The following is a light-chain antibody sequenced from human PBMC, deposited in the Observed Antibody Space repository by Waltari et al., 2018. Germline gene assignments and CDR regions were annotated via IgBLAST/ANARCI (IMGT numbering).Light chain of an antibody. CDR3: GAWDDTLRFV. V-gene: IGLV1-47*01. CDR2: MNN. J-gene: IGLJ2*01. Sequence: QSVLSQPPSASGTPGQRVTISCSGTSSNIGSNYVSWYQHLPGMAPKLLLYMNNQRPPGVPDRFSSSKSGTSASLAIRELRSEDEADYYCGAWDDTLRFVFGGGTRLTVL. CDR1: SSNIGSNY.